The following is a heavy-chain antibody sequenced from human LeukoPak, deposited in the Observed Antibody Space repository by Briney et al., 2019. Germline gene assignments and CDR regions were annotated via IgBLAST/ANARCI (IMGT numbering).Heavy chain of an antibody. CDR2: MNPNSGNT. J-gene: IGHJ4*02. D-gene: IGHD6-13*01. CDR3: ASNRSWYAQYYFDY. V-gene: IGHV1-8*03. CDR1: GYTFTSYD. Sequence: ASVKVSCKASGYTFTSYDINWVRQATGQGLEWMGWMNPNSGNTGYAQKFQGRVTITRNTSISTAYMELSSLRSEDTAVYYCASNRSWYAQYYFDYWGQGTLVTVSS.